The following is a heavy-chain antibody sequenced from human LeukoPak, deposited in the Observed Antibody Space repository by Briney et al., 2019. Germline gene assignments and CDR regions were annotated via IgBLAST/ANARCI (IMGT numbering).Heavy chain of an antibody. D-gene: IGHD4-17*01. CDR3: ARESSLDDYGDYGGQVDY. CDR1: GFTFSSYS. V-gene: IGHV3-21*01. CDR2: ISSSSSYI. Sequence: GGSLRLSCAASGFTFSSYSMNWVRQAPGKGLEWVSSISSSSSYIYCADSVKGRFTISRDNAKNSLYLQMNSLRAEDTAVYYCARESSLDDYGDYGGQVDYWGQGTLVTVSS. J-gene: IGHJ4*02.